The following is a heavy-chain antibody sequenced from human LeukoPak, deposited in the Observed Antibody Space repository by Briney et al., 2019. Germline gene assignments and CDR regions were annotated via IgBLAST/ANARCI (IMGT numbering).Heavy chain of an antibody. Sequence: PSETLSLTCTVSGGSIRSSYYYWGWIRQPPGKGLEWIGSIYYSGSTYYNPSLKSRVTISVDTSKNQFSLKLSSVTAADTAVYYCARVITYIVVVTAIDVGGHWFDPWGQGTLVTVSS. CDR1: GGSIRSSYYY. CDR2: IYYSGST. J-gene: IGHJ5*02. D-gene: IGHD2-21*02. V-gene: IGHV4-39*01. CDR3: ARVITYIVVVTAIDVGGHWFDP.